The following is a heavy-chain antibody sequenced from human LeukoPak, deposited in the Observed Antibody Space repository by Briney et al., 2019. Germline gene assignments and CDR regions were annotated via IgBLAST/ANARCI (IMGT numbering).Heavy chain of an antibody. CDR2: ISSSSSYI. CDR1: GFTFSSYS. J-gene: IGHJ4*02. V-gene: IGHV3-21*01. CDR3: ASPIAVAGTDH. Sequence: GGSLRLSCAASGFTFSSYSMNWVRQAPGKGLEWVSSISSSSSYIYYADSVKGRFTIPRDNAKNSLYLQMNSLRAEDTAVYYCASPIAVAGTDHWGQGTLVTVSS. D-gene: IGHD6-19*01.